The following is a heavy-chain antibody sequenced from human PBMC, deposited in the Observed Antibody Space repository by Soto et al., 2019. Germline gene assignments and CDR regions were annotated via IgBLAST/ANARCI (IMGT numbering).Heavy chain of an antibody. D-gene: IGHD6-13*01. CDR2: INHSGST. V-gene: IGHV4-34*01. CDR1: GGSFSGYY. J-gene: IGHJ4*02. CDR3: ARISGIAAAGPYYFDY. Sequence: QVQLQQWGAGLLKPSETLSLTCAVYGGSFSGYYWSWIRQPPGKGLEWIGEINHSGSTNYNPSLKSRVTISVDTSKNQFSLKLSSVTAADTAVYYCARISGIAAAGPYYFDYWGQGTLVTVSS.